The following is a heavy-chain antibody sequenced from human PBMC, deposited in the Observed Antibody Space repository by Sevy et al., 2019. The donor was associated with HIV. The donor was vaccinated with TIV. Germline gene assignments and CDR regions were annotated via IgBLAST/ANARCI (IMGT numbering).Heavy chain of an antibody. V-gene: IGHV1-18*01. CDR1: GYSFTTYR. Sequence: ASVKVSCKASGYSFTTYRITWLRQAPGQGLEWMGWISPHNGDTNYVQNLQGRVTMITDTSTSTAYMERRSLGSDDTAVYYCARAYCSSGSCYSLAYWGQGTRVTVSS. CDR2: ISPHNGDT. D-gene: IGHD2-15*01. J-gene: IGHJ4*02. CDR3: ARAYCSSGSCYSLAY.